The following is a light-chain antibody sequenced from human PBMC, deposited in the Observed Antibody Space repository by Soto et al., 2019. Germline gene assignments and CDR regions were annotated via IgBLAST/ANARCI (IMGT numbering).Light chain of an antibody. CDR1: QDISTW. Sequence: DIQMTQSPSSVSASVGDRVTITCRASQDISTWVAWYQQKPGKAPKLLISAVSTLHSGVPRRFSGSGSGTDFTLTISSLQPEDFATYYCHQYDSFPFTFGGGTKVQIK. CDR2: AVS. J-gene: IGKJ4*01. CDR3: HQYDSFPFT. V-gene: IGKV1-12*01.